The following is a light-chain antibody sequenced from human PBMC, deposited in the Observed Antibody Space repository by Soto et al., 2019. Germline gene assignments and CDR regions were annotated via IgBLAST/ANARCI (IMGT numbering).Light chain of an antibody. CDR2: AAS. V-gene: IGKV1-9*01. J-gene: IGKJ2*01. Sequence: DIQLTQSPSFLSASVGDRVTITCRASQGFSSYLAWYQQKPGKAPKLLIYAASTLQSGVSSRFSGSGSGTEFTLTISSLQPEDFATYYCQQLNTYPYTFGQGTKLEIK. CDR3: QQLNTYPYT. CDR1: QGFSSY.